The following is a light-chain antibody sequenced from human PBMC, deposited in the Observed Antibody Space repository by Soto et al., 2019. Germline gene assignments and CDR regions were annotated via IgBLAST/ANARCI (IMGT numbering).Light chain of an antibody. V-gene: IGKV2-28*01. CDR2: LGS. CDR1: QSLLHSNGYNY. CDR3: MQALITPRVFT. Sequence: DIVMTQSPLSLPVTPGEPASISCRSSQSLLHSNGYNYLDWYLQKPGQSPQLLIYLGSNRASGVPERFSGSGSGTDFTLKISRVESEDVGVYYCMQALITPRVFTFGPGTKVDIK. J-gene: IGKJ3*01.